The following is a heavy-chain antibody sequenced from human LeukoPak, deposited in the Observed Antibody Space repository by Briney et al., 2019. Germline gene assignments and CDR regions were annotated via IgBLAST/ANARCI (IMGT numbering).Heavy chain of an antibody. CDR3: ARDTGVSGSGNSGAFDI. D-gene: IGHD4-23*01. CDR2: ISGSGTA. J-gene: IGHJ3*02. V-gene: IGHV3-11*04. CDR1: GFTFNNYY. Sequence: GGSLRLSCAASGFTFNNYYMTWIRQAPGKGLEWVSYISGSGTAYYAESVKGRFTISRDNAENSLYLQMSSLRADDTAVYYCARDTGVSGSGNSGAFDIWGQGTMVTVPS.